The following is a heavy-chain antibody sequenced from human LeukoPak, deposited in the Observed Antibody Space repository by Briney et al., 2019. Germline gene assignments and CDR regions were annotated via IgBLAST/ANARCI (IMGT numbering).Heavy chain of an antibody. Sequence: SETLSLTCTVSGGSTSSYYWSWTRQPPGKGLEWIGYIYYSGSTNYNPSLKSRVTISVDTSKNQFSLKLSSVTAADTAVYYCARQADWFDPWGQGTLVTVSS. D-gene: IGHD6-25*01. CDR1: GGSTSSYY. CDR2: IYYSGST. V-gene: IGHV4-59*08. J-gene: IGHJ5*02. CDR3: ARQADWFDP.